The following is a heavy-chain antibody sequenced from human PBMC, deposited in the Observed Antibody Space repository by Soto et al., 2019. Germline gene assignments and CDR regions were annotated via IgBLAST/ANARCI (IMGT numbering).Heavy chain of an antibody. D-gene: IGHD3-3*01. CDR2: ITSAGGA. V-gene: IGHV3-23*01. CDR3: ANGGAGRMYFHQ. J-gene: IGHJ1*01. CDR1: GFTLSGSA. Sequence: EVQLLESGGGLVQPGGSLRVSCVASGFTLSGSAMSWVRQAPGKGLEWVSTITSAGGAYSTDSVRGRFTISRDNSKNTLYLQMSSLRVEDTAVYYCANGGAGRMYFHQWGQGTLVTGFS.